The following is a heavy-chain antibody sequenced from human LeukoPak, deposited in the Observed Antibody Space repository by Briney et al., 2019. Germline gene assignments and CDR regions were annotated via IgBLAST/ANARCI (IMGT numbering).Heavy chain of an antibody. Sequence: GASVKVSCNASGYTFTVYYIHWRRQAPGQGLEWMGWIIPNSGGTNYAQKFQDRVTMTRDTAISTAYMELSSLTYDDTAVYYCARGVLLQGRGAFDIWGQGAMVTVSS. J-gene: IGHJ3*02. CDR1: GYTFTVYY. V-gene: IGHV1-2*02. CDR2: IIPNSGGT. CDR3: ARGVLLQGRGAFDI. D-gene: IGHD2-15*01.